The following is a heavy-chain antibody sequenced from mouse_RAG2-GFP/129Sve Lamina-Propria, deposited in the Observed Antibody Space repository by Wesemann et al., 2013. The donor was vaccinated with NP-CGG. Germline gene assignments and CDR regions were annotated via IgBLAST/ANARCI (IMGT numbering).Heavy chain of an antibody. D-gene: IGHD3-2*02. CDR1: GYTFTDYE. Sequence: QVQLQQSGAELVRPGASVKLSCKASGYTFTDYEMHWVKQTPVHGLEWIGAIDPETGGTAYNQKFKGKATLTADKSSSTAYMELNSLTSEDSAVYYCAREGTGSHYFDYWGQGTTLTVSS. CDR3: AREGTGSHYFDY. V-gene: IGHV1-15*01. CDR2: IDPETGGT. J-gene: IGHJ2*01.